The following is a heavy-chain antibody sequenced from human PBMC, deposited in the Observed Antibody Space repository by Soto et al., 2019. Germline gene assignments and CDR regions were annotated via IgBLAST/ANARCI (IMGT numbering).Heavy chain of an antibody. D-gene: IGHD5-18*01. Sequence: QVQLVQSGAGVKKPGSSVKVSCKASGGTFSSYAISWVRQAPGQGLEWMGGIIPIFGTANYAQKFQGRVTITADESTSTAYIELSSLRSEDTAVYYCASGGRWIQLWDWFDPWGQGTLVTVSS. CDR1: GGTFSSYA. J-gene: IGHJ5*02. CDR3: ASGGRWIQLWDWFDP. CDR2: IIPIFGTA. V-gene: IGHV1-69*01.